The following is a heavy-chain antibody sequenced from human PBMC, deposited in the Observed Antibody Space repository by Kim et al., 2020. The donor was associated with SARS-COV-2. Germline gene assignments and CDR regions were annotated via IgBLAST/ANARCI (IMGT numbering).Heavy chain of an antibody. V-gene: IGHV4-59*01. Sequence: SETLSLTCTVSGGSISSYYWSWIRQPPGKGLEWIGYIYYSGSTNYNPSLKSRVTISVDTSKNQFSLKLSSVTAADTAVYYCASYYYYDSSGYGIFDYWGQGTLVTVSS. D-gene: IGHD3-22*01. J-gene: IGHJ4*02. CDR3: ASYYYYDSSGYGIFDY. CDR1: GGSISSYY. CDR2: IYYSGST.